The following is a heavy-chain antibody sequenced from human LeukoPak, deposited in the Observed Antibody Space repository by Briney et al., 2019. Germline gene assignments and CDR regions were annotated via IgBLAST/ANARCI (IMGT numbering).Heavy chain of an antibody. J-gene: IGHJ4*02. Sequence: GGSLRLSCAASGFTFSSYAMSWVRQAPGKGLEWVSAISGSGGSTYYADSVKGRFTISRDNSQNTLYLQMDNLRTEDTAVYYCAKRSAFNYGYFDFWGQGTLVTVSS. D-gene: IGHD2-15*01. CDR3: AKRSAFNYGYFDF. V-gene: IGHV3-23*01. CDR2: ISGSGGST. CDR1: GFTFSSYA.